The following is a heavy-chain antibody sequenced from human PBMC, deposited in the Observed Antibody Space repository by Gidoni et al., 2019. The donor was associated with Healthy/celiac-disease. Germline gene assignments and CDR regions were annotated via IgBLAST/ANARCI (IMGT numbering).Heavy chain of an antibody. J-gene: IGHJ4*02. V-gene: IGHV3-33*01. CDR2: IWYDGSNK. CDR1: GFRFSSYG. CDR3: ARGGDIVVVVAAIDY. D-gene: IGHD2-15*01. Sequence: QVQLVESGGGVVQPGRSLRLSCAASGFRFSSYGMHWVRQAPGKGLEWVAVIWYDGSNKYYADSVKGRFTISRDNSKNTLYLQMNSLRAEDTAVYYCARGGDIVVVVAAIDYWGQGTLVTVSS.